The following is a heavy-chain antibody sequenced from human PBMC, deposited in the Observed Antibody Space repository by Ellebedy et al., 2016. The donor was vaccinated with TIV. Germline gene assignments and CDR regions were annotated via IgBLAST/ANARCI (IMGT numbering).Heavy chain of an antibody. D-gene: IGHD2-2*01. CDR2: TNTGGGGT. Sequence: ASVKVSCXASPYTFASNFMHWVRQAPGQGLEWMGVTNTGGGGTSYAQEFQGRVTVARDTSTSTVYMELSSLRSEDTAIYFCASEGYCSGATCSGGFDMWGQGTMVAVSS. V-gene: IGHV1-46*01. J-gene: IGHJ3*02. CDR1: PYTFASNF. CDR3: ASEGYCSGATCSGGFDM.